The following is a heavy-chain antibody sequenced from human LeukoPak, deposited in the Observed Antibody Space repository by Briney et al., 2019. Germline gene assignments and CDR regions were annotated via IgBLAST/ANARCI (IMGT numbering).Heavy chain of an antibody. V-gene: IGHV7-4-1*02. CDR1: GYTFTSYA. Sequence: ASVKVSCKASGYTFTSYAMNWVRQAPGQGLEWMGWINTNTGNPTYAQGFTGRFVFSLDTSVSTAYLQISSLKAEDTAVYYCAREIGQLPSRNPDEYFQHWGQGTLVTVSS. CDR2: INTNTGNP. J-gene: IGHJ1*01. CDR3: AREIGQLPSRNPDEYFQH. D-gene: IGHD2-2*01.